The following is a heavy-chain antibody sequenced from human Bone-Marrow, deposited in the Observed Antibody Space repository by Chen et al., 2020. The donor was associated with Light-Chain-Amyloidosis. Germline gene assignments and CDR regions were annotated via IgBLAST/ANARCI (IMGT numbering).Heavy chain of an antibody. CDR2: ISGSGGSR. D-gene: IGHD3-9*01. CDR3: AKDISYDDILPGYPADAFDI. J-gene: IGHJ3*02. Sequence: MSWVRQAPGKGLEWVSTISGSGGSRYYGDSVKGRLTISRDNSKNALFLQMNSLRAEDTAVYYCAKDISYDDILPGYPADAFDIWGQGKMVTVSS. V-gene: IGHV3-23*01.